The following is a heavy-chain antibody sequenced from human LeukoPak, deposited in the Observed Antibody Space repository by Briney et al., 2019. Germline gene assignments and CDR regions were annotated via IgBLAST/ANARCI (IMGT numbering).Heavy chain of an antibody. Sequence: PGGSLRLSCAASGFTFDDYGMSWVRQAPGKGLEWVSGINWNGGSTDYADSVKGRFTISRDNAKNSLYLQMNSLRAEDTALYYCAKDGSRYSSGWYEYYYYYYMDVWGKGTTVTVSS. V-gene: IGHV3-20*04. CDR3: AKDGSRYSSGWYEYYYYYYMDV. D-gene: IGHD6-19*01. CDR1: GFTFDDYG. J-gene: IGHJ6*03. CDR2: INWNGGST.